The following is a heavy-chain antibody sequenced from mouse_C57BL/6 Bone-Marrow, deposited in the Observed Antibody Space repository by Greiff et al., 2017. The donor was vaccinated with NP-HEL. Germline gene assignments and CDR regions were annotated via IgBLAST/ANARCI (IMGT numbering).Heavy chain of an antibody. D-gene: IGHD1-1*01. CDR2: IHPNSGST. CDR3: ARSPSYYGSSYVAY. CDR1: GYTFTSYW. Sequence: VQLQQPGAELVKPGASVKLSCKASGYTFTSYWMHWVKQRPGQGLEWIGMIHPNSGSTNYNEKVKSKATLTVDKSSSTAYMQLSSLTSEDSAVYYCARSPSYYGSSYVAYWGQGTLVTVSA. J-gene: IGHJ3*01. V-gene: IGHV1-64*01.